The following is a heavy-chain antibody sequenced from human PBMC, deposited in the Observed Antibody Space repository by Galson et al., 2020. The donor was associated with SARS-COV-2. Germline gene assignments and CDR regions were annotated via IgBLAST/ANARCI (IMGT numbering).Heavy chain of an antibody. Sequence: KTSESLSLTCTVSGGSISTDAYYWTWIRHHPRKGLEWIGYIYYIGYTYYNPSRKSRVIIVVDTSKNQFSLKLNSVTAADTAVYYCARGPSSRPSPAHFDSWGQGTLVTVSS. V-gene: IGHV4-31*03. J-gene: IGHJ4*02. CDR1: GGSISTDAYY. CDR3: ARGPSSRPSPAHFDS. CDR2: IYYIGYT.